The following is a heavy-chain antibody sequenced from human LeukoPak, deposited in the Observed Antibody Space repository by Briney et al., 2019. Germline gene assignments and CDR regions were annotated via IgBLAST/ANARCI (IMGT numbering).Heavy chain of an antibody. Sequence: GGSLRLSCAVSGFTVSSNYMSWVRQAPGKGLEWVSVIYDIGNTYYADSVKGRFTISRDTSKNTVYLQMNSLRAEDTAVYYCARGGMRRLYDCWGQGALVTVSS. V-gene: IGHV3-53*01. J-gene: IGHJ4*02. CDR2: IYDIGNT. D-gene: IGHD1-14*01. CDR1: GFTVSSNY. CDR3: ARGGMRRLYDC.